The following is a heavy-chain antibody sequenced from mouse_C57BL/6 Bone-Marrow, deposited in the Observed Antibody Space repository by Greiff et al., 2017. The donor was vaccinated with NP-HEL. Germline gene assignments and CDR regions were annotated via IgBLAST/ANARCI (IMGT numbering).Heavy chain of an antibody. CDR3: ARKGGGAQATNFDY. CDR1: GYTFTSYW. V-gene: IGHV1-50*01. J-gene: IGHJ2*01. D-gene: IGHD3-2*02. CDR2: IDPSDSYT. Sequence: QVQLQQSGAELVKPGASVKLSCKASGYTFTSYWMQWVKQRPGQGLEWIGEIDPSDSYTNYNQKFKGKATLTVDTSSSTAYMQLSSLTSEDSAVYYCARKGGGAQATNFDYWGQGTTLTVSS.